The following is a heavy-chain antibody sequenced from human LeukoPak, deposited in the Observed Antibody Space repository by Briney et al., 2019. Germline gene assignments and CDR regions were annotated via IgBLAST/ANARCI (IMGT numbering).Heavy chain of an antibody. V-gene: IGHV4-34*01. D-gene: IGHD2-15*01. CDR2: INHSGST. CDR3: ARIAVVPRDI. J-gene: IGHJ3*02. Sequence: SETLSLTCAVYGGSFSGCYWSWIRQPPGKGLEWIGEINHSGSTNYNPSLKSRVTISVDTSKNQFSLKLSSVTAADTAVYYCARIAVVPRDIWGQGTMVTVSS. CDR1: GGSFSGCY.